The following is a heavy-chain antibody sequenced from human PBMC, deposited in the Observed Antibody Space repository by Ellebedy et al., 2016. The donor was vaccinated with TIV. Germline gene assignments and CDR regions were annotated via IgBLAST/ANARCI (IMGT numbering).Heavy chain of an antibody. Sequence: GGSLRLXCAASGFSFDDYAMRWVRQAPGKGLEWVSGISWNSGSIGYADSVKGRFTISRDNAKNSLYLQMNSLRAEDTALYYCAKDRDDSSGYFSQFDYWGQGTLVTVSS. CDR1: GFSFDDYA. D-gene: IGHD3-22*01. CDR3: AKDRDDSSGYFSQFDY. V-gene: IGHV3-9*01. CDR2: ISWNSGSI. J-gene: IGHJ4*02.